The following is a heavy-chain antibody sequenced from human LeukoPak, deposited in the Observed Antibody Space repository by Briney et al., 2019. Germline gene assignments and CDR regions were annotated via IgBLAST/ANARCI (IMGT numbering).Heavy chain of an antibody. CDR1: GFDVSSHH. CDR3: ARGGRGSAAVVAPRSFDI. CDR2: TYTRGNS. J-gene: IGHJ3*02. V-gene: IGHV3-53*01. Sequence: GGSLRLSCAASGFDVSSHHMVWVRQAPGKGLEWVSVTYTRGNSYYTDSVKGRFIISRDTSKNTMDLQMNSLRPEDSALYFCARGGRGSAAVVAPRSFDIWGQGTMAAVSS. D-gene: IGHD3-22*01.